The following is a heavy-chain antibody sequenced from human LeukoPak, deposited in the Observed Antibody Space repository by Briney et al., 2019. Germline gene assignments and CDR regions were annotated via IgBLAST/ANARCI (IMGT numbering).Heavy chain of an antibody. CDR2: IIPIFGTA. D-gene: IGHD1-26*01. CDR3: ARDIREWEPHFDY. J-gene: IGHJ4*02. V-gene: IGHV1-69*13. Sequence: SVRVSCKASGGTFSSYAISWVRQAPGQGLEWMGGIIPIFGTANYAQKFQGRVTITADESTSTAYMELSSLRSEDTAVYYCARDIREWEPHFDYWGQGTLVTVSS. CDR1: GGTFSSYA.